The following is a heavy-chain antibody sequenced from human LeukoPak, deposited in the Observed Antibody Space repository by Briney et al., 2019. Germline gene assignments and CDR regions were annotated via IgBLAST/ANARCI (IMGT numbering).Heavy chain of an antibody. Sequence: ASVKVSCKASGYTFTGYYMHWVRQAPGQGLEWMGWINPNSGGTNYAQKFQGWVTMTRDTSIRTAYMELSRLRSDDTAVYYCARGRNYDILTGYYDPWGEGTLVTVPS. V-gene: IGHV1-2*04. CDR2: INPNSGGT. D-gene: IGHD3-9*01. J-gene: IGHJ5*02. CDR1: GYTFTGYY. CDR3: ARGRNYDILTGYYDP.